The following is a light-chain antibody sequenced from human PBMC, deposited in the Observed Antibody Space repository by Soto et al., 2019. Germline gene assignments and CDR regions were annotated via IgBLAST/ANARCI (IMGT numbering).Light chain of an antibody. CDR3: QQYYSYLELT. Sequence: AIRMTQSPSSLSASTGDRVTITCRASQGISSYLAWYQQKPGKAPKLLIYAASTLQSGVPSRFSGSGSGTDFTLTISCLQSEDFATYYCQQYYSYLELTFGGGTKAEIK. CDR1: QGISSY. CDR2: AAS. J-gene: IGKJ4*01. V-gene: IGKV1-8*01.